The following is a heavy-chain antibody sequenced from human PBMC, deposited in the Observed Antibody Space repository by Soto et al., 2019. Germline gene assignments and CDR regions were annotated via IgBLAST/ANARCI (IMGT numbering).Heavy chain of an antibody. CDR3: ARGIVVVPATPDWFDP. Sequence: SETLSLTCTVSGGSISSGDYYWSWIRQPPGKGLEWIGYIYYSGSTYYNPSLKSRVTISVDTSKNQFSLKLSSVTAADTAVYYCARGIVVVPATPDWFDPWGQGTLVTVS. J-gene: IGHJ5*02. V-gene: IGHV4-30-4*01. CDR1: GGSISSGDYY. D-gene: IGHD2-2*01. CDR2: IYYSGST.